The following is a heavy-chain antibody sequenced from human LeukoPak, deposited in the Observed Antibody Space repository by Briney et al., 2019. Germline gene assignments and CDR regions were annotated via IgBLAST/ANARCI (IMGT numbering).Heavy chain of an antibody. CDR1: GFTFSDYY. J-gene: IGHJ4*02. CDR3: ARQWVRDYGDYRPFDY. Sequence: GGSLRLSCEVSGFTFSDYYMSWIRQAPGKGLEWVAVIWYDGSNKYYADSVKGRFTISRDNSKNTLYLQMNSLRAEDTAVYYCARQWVRDYGDYRPFDYWGQGTLVTVSS. V-gene: IGHV3-33*08. CDR2: IWYDGSNK. D-gene: IGHD4-17*01.